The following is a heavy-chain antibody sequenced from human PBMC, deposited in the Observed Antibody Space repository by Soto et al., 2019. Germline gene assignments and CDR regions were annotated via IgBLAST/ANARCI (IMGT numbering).Heavy chain of an antibody. J-gene: IGHJ4*02. D-gene: IGHD3-9*01. CDR2: MYHSGST. Sequence: SETLSLTCAVYGGSFSGYYWSWIRQPPGKGLEWIGEMYHSGSTYYNPSLKSRVTISIDRSKNQFSLKLSSVTAADTAVYYCTRAVLLRHFDWCFDYWGQGALVTVSS. V-gene: IGHV4-34*01. CDR3: TRAVLLRHFDWCFDY. CDR1: GGSFSGYY.